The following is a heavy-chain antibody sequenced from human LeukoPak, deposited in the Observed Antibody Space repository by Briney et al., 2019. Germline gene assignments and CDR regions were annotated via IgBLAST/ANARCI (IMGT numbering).Heavy chain of an antibody. D-gene: IGHD1-14*01. V-gene: IGHV3-33*06. J-gene: IGHJ6*03. CDR3: AKDTGYYYYYMDV. Sequence: GGSLRLSCAASGFTFSSYGMHWVRQAPGKGLEWVAVIWYDGSNKLYTDSVKGRFTVSRDNSRNTLYLQMNSLRAEDTAVYYCAKDTGYYYYYMDVWGKGTTVTV. CDR1: GFTFSSYG. CDR2: IWYDGSNK.